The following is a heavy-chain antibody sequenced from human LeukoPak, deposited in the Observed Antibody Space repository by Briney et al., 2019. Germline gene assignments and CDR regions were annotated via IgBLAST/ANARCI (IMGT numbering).Heavy chain of an antibody. V-gene: IGHV3-23*01. CDR1: GFTFGDYA. CDR2: ISGSGGST. J-gene: IGHJ3*02. CDR3: AKDRSSGSYWLGFDI. D-gene: IGHD1-26*01. Sequence: GGSLRLSCTASGFTFGDYAMSWVRQAPGKGLEWVSAISGSGGSTYYADSVKGRLTISRDNSKNTLYLQMNSLRAEDTAVYYCAKDRSSGSYWLGFDIWGQGTMVTVSS.